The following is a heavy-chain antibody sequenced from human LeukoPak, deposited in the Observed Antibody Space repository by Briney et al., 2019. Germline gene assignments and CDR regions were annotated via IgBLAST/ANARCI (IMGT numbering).Heavy chain of an antibody. CDR1: WGSISTYY. CDR2: MYYVGTT. CDR3: ARDTGTVVDY. D-gene: IGHD4-23*01. J-gene: IGHJ4*02. Sequence: SEALSPTWTVPWGSISTYYWSWIRQPPGHGLDWMGYMYYVGTTNSNPSLKSRVTSSVETSKTQFSLKLSSVTAADTAVYSCARDTGTVVDYWGEGTLVSV. V-gene: IGHV4-59*01.